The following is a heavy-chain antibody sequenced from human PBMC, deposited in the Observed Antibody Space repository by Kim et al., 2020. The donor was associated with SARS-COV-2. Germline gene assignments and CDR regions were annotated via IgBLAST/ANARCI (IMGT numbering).Heavy chain of an antibody. J-gene: IGHJ4*02. CDR3: ARGGGYDILTSILDY. Sequence: SVKGRFTISNDNAKNSRYLQMNSLRAEDTAVYYCARGGGYDILTSILDYWGQGTLVTVSS. V-gene: IGHV3-11*04. D-gene: IGHD3-9*01.